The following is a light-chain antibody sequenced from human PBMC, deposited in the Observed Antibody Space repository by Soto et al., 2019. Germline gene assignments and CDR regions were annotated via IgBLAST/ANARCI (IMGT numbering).Light chain of an antibody. Sequence: QSALTQPPSASGSPGQSVTISCTGTRNDVGGFNYVSWYQQHPGKAPKLIIYEVTKRPPGVPDRFSGSKSGNTASLTVSGLQGEDEAAYYCSSYVASNNVLFGGGTKLTVL. V-gene: IGLV2-8*01. CDR2: EVT. CDR3: SSYVASNNVL. CDR1: RNDVGGFNY. J-gene: IGLJ3*02.